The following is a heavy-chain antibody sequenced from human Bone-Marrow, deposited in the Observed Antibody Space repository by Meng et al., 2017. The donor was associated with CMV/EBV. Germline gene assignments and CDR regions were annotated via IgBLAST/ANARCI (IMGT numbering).Heavy chain of an antibody. CDR1: GGSVSSGSYY. V-gene: IGHV4-61*01. D-gene: IGHD6-6*01. J-gene: IGHJ5*02. CDR2: IYYSGST. CDR3: ARGTYSSSSVGVSLDH. Sequence: SETLSLTCTVSGGSVSSGSYYWSWIRQPPGKGLEWIGYIYYSGSTNYNLSLKSRVTLSVDTSQNQFPLKLSSVTAADTAVYYCARGTYSSSSVGVSLDHWGQGTLVTVSS.